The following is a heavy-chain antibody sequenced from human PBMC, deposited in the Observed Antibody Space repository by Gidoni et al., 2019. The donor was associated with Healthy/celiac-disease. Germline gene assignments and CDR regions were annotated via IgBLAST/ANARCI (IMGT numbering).Heavy chain of an antibody. CDR3: ARATFGDRSPFDY. V-gene: IGHV3-74*01. J-gene: IGHJ4*02. CDR2: INSDGSST. CDR1: GFPFSSYW. D-gene: IGHD3-10*01. Sequence: EVQLVESGGGLVQPGGSLRLSCAALGFPFSSYWMHWVRQAPGKGLVWVSRINSDGSSTSYADSVKGRFTISRDNAKNTLYLQMNSLRAEDTAVYYCARATFGDRSPFDYWGQGTLVTVSS.